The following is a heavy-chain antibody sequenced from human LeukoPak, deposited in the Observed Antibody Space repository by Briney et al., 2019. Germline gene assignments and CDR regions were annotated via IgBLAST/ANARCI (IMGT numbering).Heavy chain of an antibody. J-gene: IGHJ6*02. D-gene: IGHD3-3*01. CDR3: ARGGYDFWSGYFLHYYYGMDV. CDR2: IYYSGST. Sequence: PSETLSLTCTVSGGSISSYYWSWIRQPPGKGLEWIGYIYYSGSTNYNPSLKSRVTISVDTSKNQFSLKLSSVTAADTAVYYCARGGYDFWSGYFLHYYYGMDVWGQGTTVTVSS. CDR1: GGSISSYY. V-gene: IGHV4-59*01.